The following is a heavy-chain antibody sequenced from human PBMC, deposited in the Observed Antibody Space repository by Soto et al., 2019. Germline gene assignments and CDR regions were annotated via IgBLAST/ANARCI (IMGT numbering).Heavy chain of an antibody. CDR3: ATDRGAILWFGEWKGGGMDV. D-gene: IGHD3-10*01. CDR1: GYTFTSYA. V-gene: IGHV1-3*01. CDR2: INAGNGNT. J-gene: IGHJ6*02. Sequence: QVQLVQSGAEVKKPGASVKVSCKASGYTFTSYAMHWVRQAPGQRLEWMGWINAGNGNTKYSQKFQGRVTITRDTSASTADMELGSLRSEDTAVYYWATDRGAILWFGEWKGGGMDVWGQGTTVTVSS.